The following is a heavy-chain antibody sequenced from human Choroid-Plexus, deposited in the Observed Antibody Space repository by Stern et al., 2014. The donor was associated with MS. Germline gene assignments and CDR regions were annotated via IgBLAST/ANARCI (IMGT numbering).Heavy chain of an antibody. CDR3: AKERQYLTYFFDH. J-gene: IGHJ5*02. CDR2: VSYDGSNK. V-gene: IGHV3-30*18. Sequence: VQLEESGGGVVQPGRPLRLSCAASGFTFGSCAMHWVRQAPGKGLEWVAGVSYDGSNKYYADSVKGRFTISRDNSQNTLYMQMSSLRPEDTAVYYCAKERQYLTYFFDHWGQGSLVTVSS. CDR1: GFTFGSCA. D-gene: IGHD2/OR15-2a*01.